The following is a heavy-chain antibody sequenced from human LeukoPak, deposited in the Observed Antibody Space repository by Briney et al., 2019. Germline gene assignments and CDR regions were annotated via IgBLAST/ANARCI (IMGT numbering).Heavy chain of an antibody. CDR3: ARASRDVDTAMVLITLDY. Sequence: PSETLSLTCAVSGGSISSSNWWSWVRQPPGKGLEWIGEIYHSGSTNYNPSLKSRVTISVDKSKNQFSLKLSSVTAADTAVYYCARASRDVDTAMVLITLDYWGQGTLVTVSS. V-gene: IGHV4-4*02. D-gene: IGHD5-18*01. CDR2: IYHSGST. CDR1: GGSISSSNW. J-gene: IGHJ4*02.